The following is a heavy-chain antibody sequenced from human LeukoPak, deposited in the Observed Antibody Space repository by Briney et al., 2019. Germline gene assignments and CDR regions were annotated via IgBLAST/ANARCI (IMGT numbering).Heavy chain of an antibody. CDR2: IYHSGST. V-gene: IGHV4-38-2*02. Sequence: SETLSLTCTVSGYSISSGYYWGWIRQPPGKGLEWIGSIYHSGSTYYNPSLKSRVTISVDTSKNLFSLKLSSVTAADTAVYYCARDPRGRFVLFDYWGQGTLVTVSS. J-gene: IGHJ4*02. CDR3: ARDPRGRFVLFDY. CDR1: GYSISSGYY. D-gene: IGHD2/OR15-2a*01.